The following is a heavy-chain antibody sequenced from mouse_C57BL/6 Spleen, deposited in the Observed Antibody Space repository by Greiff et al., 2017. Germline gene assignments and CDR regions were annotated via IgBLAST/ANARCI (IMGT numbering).Heavy chain of an antibody. CDR2: ISYDGSN. J-gene: IGHJ2*01. V-gene: IGHV3-6*01. Sequence: EVQRVESGPGLVKPSQSLSLTCSVTGYSITSGYYWNWIRQFPGNKLEWMGYISYDGSNNYNPSLKNRISITRDTSKNQFFLKLNSVTTEDTATYYCARENYGSSYDYWGQGTTLTVSS. D-gene: IGHD1-1*01. CDR3: ARENYGSSYDY. CDR1: GYSITSGYY.